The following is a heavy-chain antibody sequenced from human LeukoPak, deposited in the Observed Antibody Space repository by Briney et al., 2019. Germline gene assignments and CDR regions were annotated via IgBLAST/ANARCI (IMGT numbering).Heavy chain of an antibody. D-gene: IGHD2-15*01. CDR3: ARAGGGYCSGGSCYLTYFDY. CDR2: ISGSGSYI. CDR1: GFSFSSYS. J-gene: IGHJ4*02. V-gene: IGHV3-21*01. Sequence: PGGSLRLSCAASGFSFSSYSMNWVRQAPGKGLEWVSSISGSGSYIYYADSVKGRFTISRDNAKNSLYLQMNSLRAEDTAVYYCARAGGGYCSGGSCYLTYFDYWGQGTLVTVSS.